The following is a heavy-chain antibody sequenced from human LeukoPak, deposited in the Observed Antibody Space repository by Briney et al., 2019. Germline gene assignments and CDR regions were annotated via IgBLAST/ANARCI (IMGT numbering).Heavy chain of an antibody. CDR1: GFTFTNYA. J-gene: IGHJ4*02. CDR2: INSGGST. Sequence: PGGSLRLSCAASGFTFTNYAMNWVRQAPGKGLEWVSAINSGGSTYYAVSVKGRFNISRENSKNTVYLQMHSLRVEDTAVYYCAKDRGNYPYYFDFWGQGTVVTVSS. V-gene: IGHV3-23*01. D-gene: IGHD1-26*01. CDR3: AKDRGNYPYYFDF.